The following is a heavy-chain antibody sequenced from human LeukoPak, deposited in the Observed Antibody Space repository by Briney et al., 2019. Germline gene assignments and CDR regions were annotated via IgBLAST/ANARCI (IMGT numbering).Heavy chain of an antibody. V-gene: IGHV3-21*01. CDR1: GFTFSSYS. CDR3: ARAPFPFGESDLYDY. Sequence: GWSLRLSCAASGFTFSSYSMNWVRQAPGKGLEWVSSISSSSSYIYYADSVKGRFTISRDNAKNSLYLQMNSLRAEDTAMYYCARAPFPFGESDLYDYWGQGTLVTVSS. CDR2: ISSSSSYI. D-gene: IGHD3-10*01. J-gene: IGHJ4*02.